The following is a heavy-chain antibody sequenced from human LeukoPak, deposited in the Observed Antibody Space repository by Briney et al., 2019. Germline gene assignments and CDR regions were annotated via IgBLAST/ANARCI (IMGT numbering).Heavy chain of an antibody. CDR3: ARGRAGDWYFDL. V-gene: IGHV3-23*01. J-gene: IGHJ2*01. CDR2: ISGSGGST. CDR1: GFTFSSYA. Sequence: TGGSLRLSCAASGFTFSSYAMSWVRQAPGKGLEWVSAISGSGGSTYYADSVKGRFTISRDNSKNTLYLQMNSLRADDTAVYYCARGRAGDWYFDLWGRGTLVTVSS. D-gene: IGHD3-10*01.